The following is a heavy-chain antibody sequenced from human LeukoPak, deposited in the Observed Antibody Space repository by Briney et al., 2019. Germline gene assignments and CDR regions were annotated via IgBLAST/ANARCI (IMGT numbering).Heavy chain of an antibody. D-gene: IGHD3-10*01. CDR2: FTTYNGNT. J-gene: IGHJ4*02. CDR1: GYTFTDFG. Sequence: ASVKVSCKTSGYTFTDFGINWVRQAPGQGLEWMGRFTTYNGNTNYAQKYQGRVTMTRDTSISTAYMELSRLRSDDTAVYYCARAQYYGSGSYYHYWGQGTLVTVSS. CDR3: ARAQYYGSGSYYHY. V-gene: IGHV1-2*02.